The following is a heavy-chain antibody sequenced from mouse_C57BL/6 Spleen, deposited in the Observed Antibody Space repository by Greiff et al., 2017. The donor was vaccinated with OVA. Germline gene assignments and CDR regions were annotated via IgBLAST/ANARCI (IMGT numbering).Heavy chain of an antibody. V-gene: IGHV1-52*01. D-gene: IGHD2-2*01. CDR2: IDPSDSDT. CDR1: GYTFTSYW. J-gene: IGHJ2*01. CDR3: ARWGYPFDY. Sequence: QVQLQQPGAELVRPGSSVKLSCKASGYTFTSYWMHWVKQRPIQGLEWIGNIDPSDSDTHYNQKFKDKATLTVDKSSSTAYMQLSSLTSEDSRVYCCARWGYPFDYWGQGTTLTVSS.